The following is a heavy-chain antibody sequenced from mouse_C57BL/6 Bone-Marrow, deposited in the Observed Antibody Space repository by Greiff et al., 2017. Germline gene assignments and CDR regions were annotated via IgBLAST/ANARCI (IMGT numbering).Heavy chain of an antibody. D-gene: IGHD1-1*01. CDR1: GYPFTDYE. V-gene: IGHV1-15*01. J-gene: IGHJ3*01. CDR3: TRWDYGSTPFAY. Sequence: VHLVESGAELVRPGASVTLSCKASGYPFTDYEMHWVKQTPVQGLAWIGAIDPEPGGTAYNQKFKGKAILTGDNSSSTADMELRSLTSEDSAVYYCTRWDYGSTPFAYWGQGTLVTVSA. CDR2: IDPEPGGT.